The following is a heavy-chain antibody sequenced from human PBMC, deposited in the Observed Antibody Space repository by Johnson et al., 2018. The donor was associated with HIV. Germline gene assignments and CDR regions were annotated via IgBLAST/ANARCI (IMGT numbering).Heavy chain of an antibody. V-gene: IGHV3-66*02. CDR1: RFTFDDYG. D-gene: IGHD3-3*01. Sequence: VQLVESGGGVVRPGGSLRLSCAASRFTFDDYGMSWVRQAPGKGLEWVSVIYSGGSTYYADSVKGRFSISRDNSKNTLYFQMNSLRAEDTAVYYCARGSDDFWSGYYTGHDAFDIWGQGTMVTVSS. CDR3: ARGSDDFWSGYYTGHDAFDI. CDR2: IYSGGST. J-gene: IGHJ3*02.